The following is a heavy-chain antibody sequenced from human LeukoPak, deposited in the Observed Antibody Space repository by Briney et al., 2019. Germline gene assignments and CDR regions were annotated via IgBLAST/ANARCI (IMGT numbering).Heavy chain of an antibody. J-gene: IGHJ4*02. V-gene: IGHV3-48*01. CDR1: GFTFSDYS. Sequence: PGGSLRLSCAASGFTFSDYSMNWVRQAPGKGLEWVSYISSSSSTMFYADSVKGRFTISRDNSKNTLYLQMNSLRAADTAVYYCAREGWELLYRSFDYWGQGTLVTVSS. D-gene: IGHD1-26*01. CDR3: AREGWELLYRSFDY. CDR2: ISSSSSTM.